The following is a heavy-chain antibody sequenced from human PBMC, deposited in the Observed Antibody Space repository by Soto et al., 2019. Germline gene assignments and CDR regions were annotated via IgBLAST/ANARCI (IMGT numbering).Heavy chain of an antibody. CDR3: ARYRSSWRLSVFDY. Sequence: GGSLRLSCAASGFTFSSYSMNWVRQAPGKGLEWVSSISSSSSYIYYADSVKGRFTISRDNAKNSLYLQMNSLRAEDTAVYYCARYRSSWRLSVFDYWGQGTLVTVSS. D-gene: IGHD6-13*01. CDR1: GFTFSSYS. V-gene: IGHV3-21*01. J-gene: IGHJ4*02. CDR2: ISSSSSYI.